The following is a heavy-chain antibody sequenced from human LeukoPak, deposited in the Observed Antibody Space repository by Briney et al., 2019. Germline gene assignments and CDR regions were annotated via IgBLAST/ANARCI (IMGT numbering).Heavy chain of an antibody. J-gene: IGHJ4*01. D-gene: IGHD5-24*01. CDR3: VRDNAYTIDY. CDR1: GIKFNSYW. Sequence: GAPLILSCAAAGIKFNSYWRSWVRQAPGKVLFWVAHINSHCNTANYAVSAKGRFTISRDNAKSTLYLQMNSLRAEDTAIYYCVRDNAYTIDYWGHGTLVTVSS. CDR2: INSHCNTA. V-gene: IGHV3-74*01.